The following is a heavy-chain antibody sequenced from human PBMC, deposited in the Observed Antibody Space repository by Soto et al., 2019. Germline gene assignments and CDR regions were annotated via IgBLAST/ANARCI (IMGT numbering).Heavy chain of an antibody. CDR3: ARVKVVTATDF. V-gene: IGHV3-48*02. Sequence: AGVSLRLSCAASGFTFSGCSMNCVPQALGKGLEWVSYISSSSSTIDYADSLKGRFTIPRDNGKNSLYLQMQTLIYGDTAVYYCARVKVVTATDFWGQGTLVTVSS. D-gene: IGHD2-21*02. J-gene: IGHJ4*02. CDR2: ISSSSSTI. CDR1: GFTFSGCS.